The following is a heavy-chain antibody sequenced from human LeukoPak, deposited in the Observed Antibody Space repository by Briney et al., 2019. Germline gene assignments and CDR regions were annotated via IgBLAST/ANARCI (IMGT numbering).Heavy chain of an antibody. CDR2: ISAYNGNT. Sequence: ASVKVSCKASGYTFTSYGISWVRQAPGQGLEWMGWISAYNGNTNYAQKLQGRVTMTTDTSTSTAYMELSSLRSEDTAVYYCARTNEAGVAATLHYWGQGTLVTVSS. J-gene: IGHJ4*02. V-gene: IGHV1-18*01. CDR1: GYTFTSYG. CDR3: ARTNEAGVAATLHY. D-gene: IGHD2-15*01.